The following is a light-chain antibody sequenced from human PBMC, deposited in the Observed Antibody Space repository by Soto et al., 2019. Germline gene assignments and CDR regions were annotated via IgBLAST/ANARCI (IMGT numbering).Light chain of an antibody. CDR1: SSNIGAGYD. Sequence: QSVLTQPPSVSGAPGQRVTISCTGSSSNIGAGYDVHWYQQLPGTAPKLLIYGNSNRPSGVPDRFSGSKSGTSASLAITGLQAEDEADYYCQSYDSSLSGSNVFGTGTKVNV. CDR3: QSYDSSLSGSNV. CDR2: GNS. J-gene: IGLJ1*01. V-gene: IGLV1-40*01.